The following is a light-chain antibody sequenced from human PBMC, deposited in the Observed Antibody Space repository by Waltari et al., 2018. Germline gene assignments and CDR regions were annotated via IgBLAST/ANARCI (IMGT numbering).Light chain of an antibody. CDR1: SSDIGAYNY. V-gene: IGLV2-11*01. J-gene: IGLJ2*01. Sequence: QSALTQPRSVSGSPGPSVSISCTGTSSDIGAYNYVSWYQQYPGKAPKGIIYDVTKGPPGVPCHVSGSKSGNTASLTISGLQAEDEAENYCCSSAGSHTPQWIFGGGAKLTVL. CDR3: CSSAGSHTPQWI. CDR2: DVT.